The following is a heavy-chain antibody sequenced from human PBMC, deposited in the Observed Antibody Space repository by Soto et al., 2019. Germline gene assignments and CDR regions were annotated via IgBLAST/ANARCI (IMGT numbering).Heavy chain of an antibody. Sequence: GESLKISYKGCGYSFSSYCIGLVLQMRGKGLEGMGIIYPGDSDPRYSPSFQGKVTISADKSLSTADLQWSSLKASDSAMYYCAKYSSSGYYYYYMDVWGKGTTVTVSS. J-gene: IGHJ6*03. CDR1: GYSFSSYC. V-gene: IGHV5-51*01. D-gene: IGHD6-6*01. CDR3: AKYSSSGYYYYYMDV. CDR2: IYPGDSDP.